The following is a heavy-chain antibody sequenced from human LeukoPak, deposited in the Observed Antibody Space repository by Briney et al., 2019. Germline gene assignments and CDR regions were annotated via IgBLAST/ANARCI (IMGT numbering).Heavy chain of an antibody. J-gene: IGHJ2*01. CDR3: ARRSEDYWYFDL. V-gene: IGHV3-30*19. CDR1: GFTFTTYA. Sequence: GRSLRLSCAASGFTFTTYAMNWVRQAPGKGLEWVAVTSSDGSHKYYADSVRGRFTISRDNSKNTLYLQMNCLRPEDTAVYYCARRSEDYWYFDLWGRGTLATVSS. CDR2: TSSDGSHK.